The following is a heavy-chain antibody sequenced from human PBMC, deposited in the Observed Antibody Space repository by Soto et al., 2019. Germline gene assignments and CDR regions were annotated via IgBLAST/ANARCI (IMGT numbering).Heavy chain of an antibody. CDR3: AVHRATPGAALSNWFGP. J-gene: IGHJ5*02. Sequence: SETLSLTCTVSGGSISSGGHYWSWIRQHPGKGLEWIGYISYSGSTYYNPSLKSRISISLDTSNNQFSLKLSSVTAADTAVYYCAVHRATPGAALSNWFGPWGQGSLVTVSS. V-gene: IGHV4-31*03. CDR2: ISYSGST. CDR1: GGSISSGGHY. D-gene: IGHD1-26*01.